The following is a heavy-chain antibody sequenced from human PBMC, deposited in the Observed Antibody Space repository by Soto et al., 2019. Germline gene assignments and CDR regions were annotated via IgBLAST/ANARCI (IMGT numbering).Heavy chain of an antibody. J-gene: IGHJ5*02. D-gene: IGHD6-13*01. V-gene: IGHV1-3*01. CDR3: ARVGTHNWFDP. CDR2: INAGNGDT. Sequence: ASLKVSCNSSGSTFTTYTIHCVRQAPGQRLEWMGWINAGNGDTKYSQKFQGRVSITRDTSASTAYMDLSSLRSEDTAVYYCARVGTHNWFDPWGQGTLVTVSS. CDR1: GSTFTTYT.